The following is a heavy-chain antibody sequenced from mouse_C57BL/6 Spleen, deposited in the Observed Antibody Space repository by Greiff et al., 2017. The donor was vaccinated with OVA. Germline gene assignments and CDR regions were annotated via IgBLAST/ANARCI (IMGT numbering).Heavy chain of an antibody. CDR3: ARGDGNYEDYAMDY. CDR2: ISYDGSN. J-gene: IGHJ4*01. CDR1: GYSITSGYY. V-gene: IGHV3-6*01. Sequence: ESGPGLVKPSQSLSLTCSVTGYSITSGYYWNWIRQFPGNKLEWMGYISYDGSNNYNPSLKNRISITRDTSKNQFFLKLNSVTTEDTATYYCARGDGNYEDYAMDYWGQGTSVTVSS. D-gene: IGHD2-1*01.